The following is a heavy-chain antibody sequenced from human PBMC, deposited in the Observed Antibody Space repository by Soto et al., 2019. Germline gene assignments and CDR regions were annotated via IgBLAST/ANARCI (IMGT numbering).Heavy chain of an antibody. CDR3: ARGRYGDY. Sequence: QVHLVQSGAEVKKPGASVKVSCKGSGYAFTTYGITWVRQAPGQGLEWMGWISAHNGNTNYAQKLQGRVTVTRDTSTSTAYMALMCIRSDDTAVYYCARGRYGDYWGQGALVTVSS. V-gene: IGHV1-18*01. J-gene: IGHJ4*02. CDR1: GYAFTTYG. CDR2: ISAHNGNT. D-gene: IGHD1-1*01.